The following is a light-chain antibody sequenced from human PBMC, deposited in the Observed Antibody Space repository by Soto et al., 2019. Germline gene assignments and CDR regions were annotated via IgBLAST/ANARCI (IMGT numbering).Light chain of an antibody. CDR1: SSDVGGYNY. CDR2: EVS. Sequence: QSALTQPASVSGSPGQSITISCTGTSSDVGGYNYVSWYQQHTGKAPKLMIYEVSNRPSGASNRFSGSKSGNTASLTISGLQAEDEADYYCSSYTSSSTSVVFGGGTKVTVL. CDR3: SSYTSSSTSVV. J-gene: IGLJ2*01. V-gene: IGLV2-14*01.